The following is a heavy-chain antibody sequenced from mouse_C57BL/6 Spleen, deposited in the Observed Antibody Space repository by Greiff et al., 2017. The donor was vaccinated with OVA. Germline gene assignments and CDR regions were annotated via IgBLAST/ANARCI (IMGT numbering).Heavy chain of an antibody. CDR3: ARLLDAMDY. J-gene: IGHJ4*01. D-gene: IGHD2-12*01. CDR1: GFNIKDYY. Sequence: EVQLQQSGAELVKPGASVKLSCTASGFNIKDYYMHWVKQRTEQGLEWIGRIDPEDGAPKYAPKFQGKATITADTSSKTAYLQLSSLTSEDTAVYYCARLLDAMDYWGQGTSVTVSS. CDR2: IDPEDGAP. V-gene: IGHV14-2*01.